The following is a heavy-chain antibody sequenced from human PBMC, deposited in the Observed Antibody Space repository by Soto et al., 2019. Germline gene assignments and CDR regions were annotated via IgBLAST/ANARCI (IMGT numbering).Heavy chain of an antibody. CDR2: MNPNSGNT. J-gene: IGHJ4*02. Sequence: ASVKVSCKASGYTFTSYGISWVRQATGQGLEWMGWMNPNSGNTGYAQKFQGRVTMTMNTSISTAYMELSSLRSEDTAVYYCARERTGTRGGDYWGQGTLVTAPQ. D-gene: IGHD1-1*01. CDR3: ARERTGTRGGDY. CDR1: GYTFTSYG. V-gene: IGHV1-8*02.